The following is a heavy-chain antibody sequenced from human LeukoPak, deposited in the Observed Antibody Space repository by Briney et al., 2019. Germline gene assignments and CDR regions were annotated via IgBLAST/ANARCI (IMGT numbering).Heavy chain of an antibody. Sequence: GGSLRLSCAASGFTFSSYWMTWVRQAPGKGLECVANIKQDGSEKYSVDSVKGRFTISRDNAKNSLFLQMNSLRAEDTAVYYCARVQDRGWYSSPFDYWGQGTLVTVSS. CDR2: IKQDGSEK. D-gene: IGHD6-19*01. J-gene: IGHJ4*02. CDR1: GFTFSSYW. CDR3: ARVQDRGWYSSPFDY. V-gene: IGHV3-7*01.